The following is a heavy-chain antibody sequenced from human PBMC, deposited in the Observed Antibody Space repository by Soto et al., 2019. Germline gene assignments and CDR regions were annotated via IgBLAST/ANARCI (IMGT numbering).Heavy chain of an antibody. CDR3: ARDRGDLTGTTSRWFDP. D-gene: IGHD1-20*01. J-gene: IGHJ5*02. CDR1: GYTFTSYY. CDR2: INPSGGST. V-gene: IGHV1-46*01. Sequence: ASVKVSCKASGYTFTSYYMHWVRQAPGQGLEWMGIINPSGGSTSYAQKFQGRVTMTRDTSTSTVYMELSSLRSEDTAVYYCARDRGDLTGTTSRWFDPWGQGTLVTVSS.